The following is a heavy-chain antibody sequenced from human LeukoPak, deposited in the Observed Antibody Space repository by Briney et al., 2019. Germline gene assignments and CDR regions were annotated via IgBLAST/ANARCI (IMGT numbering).Heavy chain of an antibody. D-gene: IGHD3-10*01. CDR2: IYYSGST. J-gene: IGHJ4*02. CDR3: ARGPDIYYFGGVIIRGAYYFDY. Sequence: LETLSLTCTVSVGSLCRSSYYWGWIRQPPGKGLEWIGSIYYSGSTYYNPSLKSRVTISVDTSKNQFSLKLSSVTAADTAVYYCARGPDIYYFGGVIIRGAYYFDYWGQGTLVTVSS. V-gene: IGHV4-39*07. CDR1: VGSLCRSSYY.